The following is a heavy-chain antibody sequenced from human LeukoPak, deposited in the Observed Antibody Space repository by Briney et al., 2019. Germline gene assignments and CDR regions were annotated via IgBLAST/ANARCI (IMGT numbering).Heavy chain of an antibody. CDR3: ARERDYDGFDP. CDR1: GGTFSSYA. V-gene: IGHV1-8*02. Sequence: ASVKVSCKASGGTFSSYAISWVRQAPGQGLEWMGWMNPNSGNTGYAQKFQGRVTMTRNTSISTAYMELSSLRSEDTAVYYCARERDYDGFDPWGQGTLVTVSS. CDR2: MNPNSGNT. D-gene: IGHD4-17*01. J-gene: IGHJ5*02.